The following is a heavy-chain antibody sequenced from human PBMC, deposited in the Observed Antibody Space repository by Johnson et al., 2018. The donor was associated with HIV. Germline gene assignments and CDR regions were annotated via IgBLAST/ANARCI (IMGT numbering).Heavy chain of an antibody. CDR2: IYSGGST. D-gene: IGHD2-2*01. CDR1: GITVGTNY. Sequence: VQLVESGGGLVQPGGSLRLSCAASGITVGTNYMSWVRQAPGKGLEWVSVIYSGGSTYYADSVKGRFTISRDHAKNSLYLQMNSLRAEDTALYYCARGYCSSTSCYAFVLPVDSWGKGTMVTVSS. J-gene: IGHJ3*02. CDR3: ARGYCSSTSCYAFVLPVDS. V-gene: IGHV3-66*01.